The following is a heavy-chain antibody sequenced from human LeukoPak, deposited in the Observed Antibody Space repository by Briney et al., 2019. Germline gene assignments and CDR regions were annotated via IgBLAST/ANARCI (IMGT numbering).Heavy chain of an antibody. Sequence: PSETLSLTCTVSGGSISSYYWSWIRQPPGKGLEWVGYIYYSGSTNYNPSLKSRVTISLDTSKNQFSPKLSSVTAADTAVYYCAGHPNFLNWFDPWGQGTLVTVSS. CDR1: GGSISSYY. CDR2: IYYSGST. J-gene: IGHJ5*02. V-gene: IGHV4-59*01. CDR3: AGHPNFLNWFDP. D-gene: IGHD1-7*01.